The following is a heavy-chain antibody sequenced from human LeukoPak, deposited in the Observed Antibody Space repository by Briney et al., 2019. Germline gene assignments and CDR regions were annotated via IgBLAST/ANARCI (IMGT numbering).Heavy chain of an antibody. CDR1: GKSLTRVS. D-gene: IGHD3-16*02. CDR3: ATATIIWGSYRSWLDT. J-gene: IGHJ5*02. Sequence: ASVKVSCKVSGKSLTRVSIHWVRQSPGKGLEWRGGLAPEHGGRLYAQTFQGRVTMTEDASTDTAYMELNRLRSEDTAVYYCATATIIWGSYRSWLDTWGQGTLVTVSS. V-gene: IGHV1-24*01. CDR2: LAPEHGGR.